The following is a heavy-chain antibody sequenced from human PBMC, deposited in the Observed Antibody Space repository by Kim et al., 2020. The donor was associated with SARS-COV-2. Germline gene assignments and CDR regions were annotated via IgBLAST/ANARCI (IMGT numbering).Heavy chain of an antibody. J-gene: IGHJ4*02. CDR2: INTNTGNP. V-gene: IGHV7-4-1*02. Sequence: ASVKVSCKASGYTFTSYAMNWVRQSPGQGLEWMGWINTNTGNPTYAQGFTGRFVFSLDTSVSTAYLQISSLKAEDTAVYYCASLGYCSGGSCYQNFDYWGQGTLVTVSS. CDR3: ASLGYCSGGSCYQNFDY. CDR1: GYTFTSYA. D-gene: IGHD2-15*01.